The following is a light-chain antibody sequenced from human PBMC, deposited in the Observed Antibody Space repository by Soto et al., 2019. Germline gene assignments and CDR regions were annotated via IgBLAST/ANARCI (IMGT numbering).Light chain of an antibody. V-gene: IGKV1-5*03. CDR3: QQYNVYSWT. CDR2: EAS. J-gene: IGKJ1*01. Sequence: DIHMTQSPSTLSASVVDRVTINCRASQNINSWLAWYQQKPGKAPKLLIYEASSLEKGVPARFGGSGSGTEFTLTISSLQPDDFATYYCQQYNVYSWTFGQGTKVDIK. CDR1: QNINSW.